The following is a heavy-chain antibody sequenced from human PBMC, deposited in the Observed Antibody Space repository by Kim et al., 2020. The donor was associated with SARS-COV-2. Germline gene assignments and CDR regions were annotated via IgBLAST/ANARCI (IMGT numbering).Heavy chain of an antibody. D-gene: IGHD3-10*01. Sequence: GGSLRLSCQASGFIYTNYWMSWVRQAPGKGLEWVANINQDGSDKNYVDSVKGRFTVSRDNAKSSLYLQMNSLRAEDTAVYYCARDREYYYGSRGTQIAYYSDSWGPGTLVTVSS. CDR1: GFIYTNYW. CDR3: ARDREYYYGSRGTQIAYYSDS. CDR2: INQDGSDK. V-gene: IGHV3-7*03. J-gene: IGHJ4*02.